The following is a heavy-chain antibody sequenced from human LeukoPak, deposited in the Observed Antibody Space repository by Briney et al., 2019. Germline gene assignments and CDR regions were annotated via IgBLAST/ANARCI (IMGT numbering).Heavy chain of an antibody. J-gene: IGHJ4*02. Sequence: GGSLRLSCAASGFTFSSYSMNWVRQAPGKGLEWVSSISSSSSYIYYADSAKGRFTISRDNAKNSLYLQMNSLRAEDTAVYYCARAARPGFDYWGQGTLVTVSS. V-gene: IGHV3-21*01. CDR2: ISSSSSYI. D-gene: IGHD6-6*01. CDR3: ARAARPGFDY. CDR1: GFTFSSYS.